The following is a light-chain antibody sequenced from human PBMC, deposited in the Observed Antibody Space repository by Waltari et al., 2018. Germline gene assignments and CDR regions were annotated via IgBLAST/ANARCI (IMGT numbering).Light chain of an antibody. CDR3: QQSSSFPFS. V-gene: IGKV1-39*01. CDR2: GTY. CDR1: QNIDTK. Sequence: DIQLTQSPSSLSASVGDRVTITCRASQNIDTKCHWYQQRPGKPPQLLIHGTYRVQSGVPSRFSGSGSGAHFTLTISDLQPEDFATYICQQSSSFPFSFGPGTKVDVE. J-gene: IGKJ3*01.